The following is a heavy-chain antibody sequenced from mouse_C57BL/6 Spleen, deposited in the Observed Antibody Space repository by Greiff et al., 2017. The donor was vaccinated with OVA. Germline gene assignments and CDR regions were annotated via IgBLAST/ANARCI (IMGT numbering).Heavy chain of an antibody. CDR2: IYPGDGDT. CDR1: GYAFSSYW. V-gene: IGHV1-80*01. D-gene: IGHD2-2*01. J-gene: IGHJ1*03. Sequence: VQLQQSGPELVKPGASVKISCKASGYAFSSYWMNWVKQRPGKGLEWIGQIYPGDGDTNYNGKFKGKATLTADKSSSTAYMQLSSLTSEDSAVYFCAREGYDDWYFDVWGTGTTVTVSS. CDR3: AREGYDDWYFDV.